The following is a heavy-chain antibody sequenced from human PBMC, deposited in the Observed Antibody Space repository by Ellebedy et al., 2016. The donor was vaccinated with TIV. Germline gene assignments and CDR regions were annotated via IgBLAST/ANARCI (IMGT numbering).Heavy chain of an antibody. CDR3: ATVMTTVTNDAFHI. CDR2: MNPNSGNT. Sequence: AASVKVSCKASGYTFTSYDINWVRQATGQGLEWMGWMNPNSGNTEYAQKFQGRVTMTRNTSITTAFMELSSLRSEDTAVYYCATVMTTVTNDAFHIWGQGTMVTVSS. D-gene: IGHD4-17*01. V-gene: IGHV1-8*01. J-gene: IGHJ3*02. CDR1: GYTFTSYD.